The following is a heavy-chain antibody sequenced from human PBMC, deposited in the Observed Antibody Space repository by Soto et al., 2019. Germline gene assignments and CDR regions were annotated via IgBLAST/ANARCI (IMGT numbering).Heavy chain of an antibody. Sequence: QILLVQSEAEVKKPGASVKVSCKASGYTFSKNVISWVRRAPGQGLEWMGWINPYNGNTIYGQKFRGRVTLTTHTSTNTAYMEVRSLRSDDTAVYYCAREALDPTANWFDPWGQGTLVTVSS. J-gene: IGHJ5*02. D-gene: IGHD3-9*01. CDR3: AREALDPTANWFDP. CDR2: INPYNGNT. CDR1: GYTFSKNV. V-gene: IGHV1-18*01.